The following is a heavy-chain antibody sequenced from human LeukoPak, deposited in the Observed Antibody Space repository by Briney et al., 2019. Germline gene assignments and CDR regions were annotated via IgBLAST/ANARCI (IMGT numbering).Heavy chain of an antibody. CDR2: IYSGGTT. V-gene: IGHV3-53*01. CDR1: GFTASTYY. D-gene: IGHD3-3*02. J-gene: IGHJ2*01. Sequence: EESLRLSCAASGFTASTYYMNWVRQAPGKGLEWVSIIYSGGTTYYADSVKGRFTISRDTSKNTLSLQMNSLRAEDTAVYFCARVGDHFHWNLDLWGRGTLVTVSS. CDR3: ARVGDHFHWNLDL.